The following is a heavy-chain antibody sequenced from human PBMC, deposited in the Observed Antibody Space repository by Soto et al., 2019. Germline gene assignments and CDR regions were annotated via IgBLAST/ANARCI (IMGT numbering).Heavy chain of an antibody. CDR2: INAGNGNT. V-gene: IGHV1-3*01. CDR3: ARDRRIAADGNRYYYGMDV. J-gene: IGHJ6*02. Sequence: QVQLVQSGAEVKKPGASVKVSCKASGYTFTSYAMHWVRQAPGQRLEWMGWINAGNGNTKYSQKFQGRVTITRDTSASTAYMELSSLRSEDTAVYYCARDRRIAADGNRYYYGMDVWGQGTTVTVSS. D-gene: IGHD6-13*01. CDR1: GYTFTSYA.